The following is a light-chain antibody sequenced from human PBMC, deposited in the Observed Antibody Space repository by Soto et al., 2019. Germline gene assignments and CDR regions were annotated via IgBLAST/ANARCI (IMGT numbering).Light chain of an antibody. CDR1: SSDVGGYNY. Sequence: QSALTQPASVSGSPGQSITISCTGTSSDVGGYNYVSWYQQHPAKAPKLIIYGVSNRPSGVSNHFSGSKSGNTASLTISGLQAEDEAEYYCSSYTGSSTVVFGGGTKLTVL. V-gene: IGLV2-14*01. CDR2: GVS. J-gene: IGLJ2*01. CDR3: SSYTGSSTVV.